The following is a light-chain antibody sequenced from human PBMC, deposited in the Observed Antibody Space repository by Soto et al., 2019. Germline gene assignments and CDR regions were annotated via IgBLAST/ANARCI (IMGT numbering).Light chain of an antibody. CDR3: SSYTSSSTPHV. J-gene: IGLJ1*01. Sequence: QSVLTQPASVSGSPGQSITISCTGTSSDVGGYNYVSWYQQHPGKAPKLMIYEVSNRPSGVSNRFSGSKSGNTASLTISGLQADDEADYYCSSYTSSSTPHVFGTGTKLTLL. V-gene: IGLV2-14*01. CDR2: EVS. CDR1: SSDVGGYNY.